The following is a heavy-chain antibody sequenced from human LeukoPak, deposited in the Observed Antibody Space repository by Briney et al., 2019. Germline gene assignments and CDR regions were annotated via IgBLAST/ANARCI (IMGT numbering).Heavy chain of an antibody. CDR3: XXVAGYSYGNVGSXXFDY. D-gene: IGHD5-18*01. CDR1: GFTFSDYY. CDR2: IXXXGSXK. V-gene: IGHV3-11*01. J-gene: IGHJ4*02. Sequence: PGGSLRLSCAASGFTFSDYYMSWIRQAPGKGLEWVSYIXXXGSXKYYADSVKGRFTISRDNAKNSLYLQMNSLRAEDTAVDYCXXVAGYSYGNVGSXXFDYWGQGTLVTVSS.